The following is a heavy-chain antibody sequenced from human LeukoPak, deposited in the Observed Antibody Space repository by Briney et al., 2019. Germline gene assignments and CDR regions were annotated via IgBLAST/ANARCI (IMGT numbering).Heavy chain of an antibody. V-gene: IGHV3-74*01. CDR1: GFIFSGYW. J-gene: IGHJ4*02. Sequence: GGSLRLSCAASGFIFSGYWMHWVRQAPGKGLVWVSRIKSDGSSTNYADSVKGRFTMSRDNAKNSLYLQMNSLRAEDTALYYCARGWLQLLSNFDYWGQGTLVTVSS. D-gene: IGHD5-24*01. CDR2: IKSDGSST. CDR3: ARGWLQLLSNFDY.